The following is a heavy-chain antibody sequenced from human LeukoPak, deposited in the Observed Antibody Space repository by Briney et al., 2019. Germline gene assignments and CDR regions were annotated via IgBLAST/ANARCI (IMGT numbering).Heavy chain of an antibody. D-gene: IGHD3-3*01. CDR1: GFTFSSYA. J-gene: IGHJ4*02. CDR2: ISDSGGTT. Sequence: PGGSLRLSCAASGFTFSSYAMSWVRQAPGKGLQWVSAISDSGGTTSYVDSVKGRFTISRDNSKNTLFLQMNSLRAEDTAAYYCVKSSYDFWSSYSYWGQGTLVTVSS. CDR3: VKSSYDFWSSYSY. V-gene: IGHV3-23*01.